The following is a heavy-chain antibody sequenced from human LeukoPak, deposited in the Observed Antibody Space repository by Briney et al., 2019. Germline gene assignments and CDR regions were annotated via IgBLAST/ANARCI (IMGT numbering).Heavy chain of an antibody. V-gene: IGHV3-30-3*01. D-gene: IGHD2-15*01. J-gene: IGHJ4*02. CDR1: GFTLRSYS. Sequence: PGGSLRLSCAASGFTLRSYSMRWVRQAPGKGLEWVAAISQDGNSLYSDSAKGRFTISRDSSMNTLSLRMNNLTLVDTAVFYCARETTGGWALLPSGPDCWGRGTLVPVAP. CDR2: ISQDGNS. CDR3: ARETTGGWALLPSGPDC.